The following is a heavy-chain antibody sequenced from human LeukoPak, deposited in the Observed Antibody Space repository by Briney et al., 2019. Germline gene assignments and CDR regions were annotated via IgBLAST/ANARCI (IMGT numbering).Heavy chain of an antibody. D-gene: IGHD3-22*01. Sequence: PGGSLRPSFEAPGFPVSSNYMSWVRQAQGKGLGWVSVIYSGGRTYYVESVKGRFTISREKSKKTLYIQINSLRAQDTAVYYCVREPDSSGYSNWGQGTLVTVSS. CDR3: VREPDSSGYSN. CDR1: GFPVSSNY. CDR2: IYSGGRT. J-gene: IGHJ4*02. V-gene: IGHV3-53*01.